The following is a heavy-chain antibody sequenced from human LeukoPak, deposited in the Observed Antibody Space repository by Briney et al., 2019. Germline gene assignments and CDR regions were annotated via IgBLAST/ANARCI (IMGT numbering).Heavy chain of an antibody. CDR2: IYYSGST. CDR3: ARAMYYYDSSGYYYLGYFDY. Sequence: SETLSLTCTVSGDSISSHYWSWIRQPPGKGLEWIGYIYYSGSTYYNPSLKSRVTISVDTSKNQFSLKLSSVTAADTAVYYCARAMYYYDSSGYYYLGYFDYWGQGTLVTVSS. CDR1: GDSISSHY. J-gene: IGHJ4*02. D-gene: IGHD3-22*01. V-gene: IGHV4-59*11.